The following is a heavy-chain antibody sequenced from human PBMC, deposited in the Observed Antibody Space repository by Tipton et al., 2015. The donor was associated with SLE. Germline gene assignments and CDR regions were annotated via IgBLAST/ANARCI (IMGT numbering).Heavy chain of an antibody. CDR2: MKPNSGNN. Sequence: QLVQSGAEVKKPGASVKVTCKASGYTFTSYDINWVRHATGQGLEWMGWMKPNSGNNGHAQKFQDRVTMTRNTSISTAYMELSSRRSEDTAVYYCARQWAVSAAGPPGYWGQGTLVPVSS. V-gene: IGHV1-8*01. D-gene: IGHD6-13*01. J-gene: IGHJ4*02. CDR1: GYTFTSYD. CDR3: ARQWAVSAAGPPGY.